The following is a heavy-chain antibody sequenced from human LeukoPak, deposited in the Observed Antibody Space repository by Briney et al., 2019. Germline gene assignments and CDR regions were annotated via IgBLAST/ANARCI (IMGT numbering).Heavy chain of an antibody. CDR1: GGSISSSSYS. V-gene: IGHV4-39*07. CDR3: VSNYYENSGFFES. Sequence: PSETLSLTCTVSGGSISSSSYSWGWIRQPPGKGLEWIGSIYYSGTTNYNPSLKSRVTISLDTSKKQFSLQLRSVTAADTAVYYCVSNYYENSGFFESWGQGTLVTVSS. D-gene: IGHD3-22*01. J-gene: IGHJ5*01. CDR2: IYYSGTT.